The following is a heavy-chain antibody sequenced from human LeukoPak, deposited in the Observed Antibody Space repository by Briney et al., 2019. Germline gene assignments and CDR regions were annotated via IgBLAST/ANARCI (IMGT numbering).Heavy chain of an antibody. CDR1: GFTFRSYE. CDR2: LSSSGSAF. D-gene: IGHD3-10*02. V-gene: IGHV3-48*03. Sequence: QAGGSLTLSCADSGFTFRSYEMNWVRQAPGKGLEWIAYLSSSGSAFSYADSVKGRFTIARDNAKNSLYLQMNSLRAEDTAVYYCAELGITMIGGVWGKGTTVTISS. J-gene: IGHJ6*04. CDR3: AELGITMIGGV.